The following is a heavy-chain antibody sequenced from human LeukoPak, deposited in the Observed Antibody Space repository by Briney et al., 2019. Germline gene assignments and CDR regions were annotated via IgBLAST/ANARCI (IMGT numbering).Heavy chain of an antibody. V-gene: IGHV4-34*01. J-gene: IGHJ1*01. CDR3: ARGLPMVRGVTTEYFQH. D-gene: IGHD3-10*01. Sequence: SETLSLTCAVYGGSFSGYHWSWIRQPPGKGLEWIGEINHSGSTNYNPSLKSRVTISVDTSKNQFSLKLSSVTAADTAVYYCARGLPMVRGVTTEYFQHWGQGTLVTVSS. CDR1: GGSFSGYH. CDR2: INHSGST.